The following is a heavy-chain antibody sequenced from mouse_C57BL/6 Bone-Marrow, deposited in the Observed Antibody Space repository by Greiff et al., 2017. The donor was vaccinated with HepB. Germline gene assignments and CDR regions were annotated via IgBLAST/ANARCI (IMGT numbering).Heavy chain of an antibody. V-gene: IGHV1-81*01. CDR3: ARTSITTVVATDYFDY. Sequence: QVQLKESGAELARPGASVKLSCKASGYTFTSYGISWVKQRTGQGLEWIGEIYPRSGNTYYNEKFKGKATLTADKSSSTAYMELRSLTSEDSAVYFCARTSITTVVATDYFDYWGQGTTLTVSS. CDR1: GYTFTSYG. CDR2: IYPRSGNT. J-gene: IGHJ2*01. D-gene: IGHD1-1*01.